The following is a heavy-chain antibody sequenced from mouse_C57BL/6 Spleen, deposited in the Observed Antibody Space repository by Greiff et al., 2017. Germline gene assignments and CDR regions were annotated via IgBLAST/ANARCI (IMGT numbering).Heavy chain of an antibody. J-gene: IGHJ4*01. D-gene: IGHD2-3*01. CDR1: GYSFTGYY. V-gene: IGHV1-42*01. Sequence: VQLKQSGPELVKPGASVKISCKASGYSFTGYYMNWVKQSPEKSLEWIGEINPSTGGTTYNQKFKAKATLTVDKSSSTAYMQLKSLTSEDSAVYYCARCDDGYYYAMDYWGQGTSVTVSS. CDR2: INPSTGGT. CDR3: ARCDDGYYYAMDY.